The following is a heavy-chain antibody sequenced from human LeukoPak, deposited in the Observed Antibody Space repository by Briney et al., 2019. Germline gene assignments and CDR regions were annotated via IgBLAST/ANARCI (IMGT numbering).Heavy chain of an antibody. D-gene: IGHD3-3*02. J-gene: IGHJ3*02. V-gene: IGHV3-15*01. CDR1: GFTFSNAW. CDR3: AKEELAEGAFDI. CDR2: IKSKTDGGTT. Sequence: GGSLRLSCAASGFTFSNAWMSWVRQAPGKGLEWVGRIKSKTDGGTTDFAAPVKGRFTISRDDSKNTLYLQMNSLRAEDTAVYYCAKEELAEGAFDIWGQGTMVTVSS.